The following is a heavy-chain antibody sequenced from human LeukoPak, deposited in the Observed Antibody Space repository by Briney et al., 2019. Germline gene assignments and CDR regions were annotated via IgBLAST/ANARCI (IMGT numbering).Heavy chain of an antibody. J-gene: IGHJ4*02. CDR3: AKDPGPYCSGGSCSRFDY. CDR2: IWYDGSNK. Sequence: PGGSLRLSCTASGFAFSSTWMHWVRQAPGKGLEWVAVIWYDGSNKYYADSVKGRFTISRDNSKNTLYLQMNSLRAEDTAVYYCAKDPGPYCSGGSCSRFDYWGQGTLVAVSS. V-gene: IGHV3-33*06. CDR1: GFAFSSTW. D-gene: IGHD2-15*01.